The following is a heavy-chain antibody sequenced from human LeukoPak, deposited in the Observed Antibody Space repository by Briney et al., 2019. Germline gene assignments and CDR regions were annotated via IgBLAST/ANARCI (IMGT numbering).Heavy chain of an antibody. CDR2: IYYSGST. V-gene: IGHV4-39*07. Sequence: KPSETLSLTCTVSGGSISSSGYYWGWIRQPPGKGLEWIGSIYYSGSTYYNPSLKSRVTISVDTSKNQFSLKLSSVTAADTAVYYCARYNDSSAYLDYWGQGTLVTVSS. CDR3: ARYNDSSAYLDY. J-gene: IGHJ4*02. D-gene: IGHD3-22*01. CDR1: GGSISSSGYY.